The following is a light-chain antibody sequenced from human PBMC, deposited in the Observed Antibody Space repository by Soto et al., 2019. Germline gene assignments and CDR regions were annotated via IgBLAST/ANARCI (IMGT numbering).Light chain of an antibody. CDR2: KPS. V-gene: IGKV1-5*03. CDR1: QSISSW. Sequence: DSQMTQYPSTLSASIGDRVTITCRAGQSISSWLAWYQQKPGKAPKLLISKPSTLQSGVPPRFSGSGSGTEFALTISSLQPDDFATYYFQQYESYPMTFGGGTKVEIK. CDR3: QQYESYPMT. J-gene: IGKJ4*01.